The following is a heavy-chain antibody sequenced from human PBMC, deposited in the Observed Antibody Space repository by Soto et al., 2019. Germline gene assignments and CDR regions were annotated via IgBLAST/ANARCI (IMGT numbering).Heavy chain of an antibody. J-gene: IGHJ5*02. V-gene: IGHV2-5*01. CDR1: GFSLSTSAVG. Sequence: QITLKESGPTLVKPTQTLTLTCTFSGFSLSTSAVGVGWIRQPPGKALEWLAVIFWNDDKRYSPSLKSWLTISKDSSKNQVVLTMTNLDPVDTGTYYCARRRGATATGGAFDPWGQGTLVTVSS. CDR3: ARRRGATATGGAFDP. CDR2: IFWNDDK. D-gene: IGHD4-17*01.